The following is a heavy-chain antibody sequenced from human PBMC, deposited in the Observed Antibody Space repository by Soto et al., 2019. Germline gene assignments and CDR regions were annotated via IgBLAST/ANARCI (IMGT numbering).Heavy chain of an antibody. CDR2: VKDGGHP. J-gene: IGHJ4*02. Sequence: QVQLQQWGAGLLKPSETLSLNCAVTGGSLSGYYWSWIRQPPGKGLEWIGEVKDGGHPNYSPSLRGRVTMSSDTSNNQFALRLNSVTAADTGVYCCARGQEGVVATHWDQGSLVTVSS. CDR1: GGSLSGYY. D-gene: IGHD5-12*01. CDR3: ARGQEGVVATH. V-gene: IGHV4-34*01.